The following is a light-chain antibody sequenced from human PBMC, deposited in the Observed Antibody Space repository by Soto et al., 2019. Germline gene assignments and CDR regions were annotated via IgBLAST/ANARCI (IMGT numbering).Light chain of an antibody. Sequence: EIVLTQSPGTLSLSPGERATLSCRASQSVSSSYLGWYQQKPGQAPRLLIYGASSRATGIPDRFSGSGSGTYFTLTISRLAPYDFAVYYCQQSGSSPLTFGGGPKVEIK. CDR1: QSVSSSY. CDR2: GAS. V-gene: IGKV3-20*01. CDR3: QQSGSSPLT. J-gene: IGKJ4*01.